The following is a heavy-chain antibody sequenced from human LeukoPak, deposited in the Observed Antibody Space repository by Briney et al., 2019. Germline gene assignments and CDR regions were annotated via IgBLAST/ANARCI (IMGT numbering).Heavy chain of an antibody. CDR2: IKQDGSEK. V-gene: IGHV3-7*01. CDR3: ARAAAGTSYYYYGMDV. Sequence: GGSLRLSCAASGSTISTYWMSWVRQAPGKGLEWVANIKQDGSEKYYVDSVKGRFTISRDNAKNSLYLQMNSLRAEDTAVYYCARAAAGTSYYYYGMDVWGQGTTVTVSS. CDR1: GSTISTYW. D-gene: IGHD6-13*01. J-gene: IGHJ6*02.